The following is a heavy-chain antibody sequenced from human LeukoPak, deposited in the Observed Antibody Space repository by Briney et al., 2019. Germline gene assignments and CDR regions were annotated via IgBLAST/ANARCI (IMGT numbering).Heavy chain of an antibody. CDR3: ALTGYSSSWYWGQVDP. Sequence: PGGSLRLSCAASGFTFSSYGMHWVRQAPGKGLEWVAVISYDGSNKYYADSVKGRFTISRDNSKNTLYLQMNSLRAEDTAVYYCALTGYSSSWYWGQVDPWGQGTLVTVSS. CDR1: GFTFSSYG. V-gene: IGHV3-30*03. D-gene: IGHD6-13*01. J-gene: IGHJ5*02. CDR2: ISYDGSNK.